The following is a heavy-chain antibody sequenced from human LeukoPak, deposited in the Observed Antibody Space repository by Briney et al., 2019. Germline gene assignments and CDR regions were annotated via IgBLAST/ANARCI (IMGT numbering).Heavy chain of an antibody. CDR3: AKTLLTTRPFDY. Sequence: XGSLRLSCAASGFTFSSYVMSWVRQAPGKGLEWVSAISDSAVNTYYADSVKGRFTISRDNSKNTLYLQMDSLRAEDTAVYFCAKTLLTTRPFDYWGQGALVTVSS. CDR2: ISDSAVNT. CDR1: GFTFSSYV. J-gene: IGHJ4*02. V-gene: IGHV3-23*01. D-gene: IGHD6-6*01.